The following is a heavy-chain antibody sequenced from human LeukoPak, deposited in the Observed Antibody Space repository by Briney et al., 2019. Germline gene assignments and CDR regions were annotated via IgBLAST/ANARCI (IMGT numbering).Heavy chain of an antibody. CDR3: AMIAAAALYYYYYYMDV. D-gene: IGHD6-13*01. CDR2: INHSGST. Sequence: PSETLSLTCAVSGGSFSGYYWSWIRQPPGKGLEWIGEINHSGSTNYNPSLKSRVTISVDTSKNQFSLKLSSVTAADTAVYYCAMIAAAALYYYYYYMDVWGKGTTVTVSS. J-gene: IGHJ6*03. CDR1: GGSFSGYY. V-gene: IGHV4-34*01.